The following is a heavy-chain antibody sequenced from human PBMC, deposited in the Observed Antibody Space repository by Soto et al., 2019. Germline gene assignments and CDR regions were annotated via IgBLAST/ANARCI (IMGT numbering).Heavy chain of an antibody. CDR3: AQDRGCSGSTCYQAY. Sequence: LRLSCAASGFTFIDYGFSWVRQAPGKGLEWVSSISGSRGSTTYYAGSVKGRFTISRDNSKNTLYLQMNSLRVEDTAVYYCAQDRGCSGSTCYQAYWGPGTLVTVSS. CDR2: ISGSRGSTT. J-gene: IGHJ4*02. CDR1: GFTFIDYG. D-gene: IGHD2-2*01. V-gene: IGHV3-23*01.